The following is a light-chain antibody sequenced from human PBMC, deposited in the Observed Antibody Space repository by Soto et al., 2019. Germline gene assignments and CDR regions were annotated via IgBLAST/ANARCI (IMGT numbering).Light chain of an antibody. CDR2: GAS. J-gene: IGKJ5*01. CDR1: QSISTY. V-gene: IGKV1-39*01. Sequence: IHMTQSPSSLSASVGDRFTISCRASQSISTYLHWYQQKAGKAPKLLIYGASSLQSGVPSRFSGSGSGTDFTLSISDLQPEDFATYYCQQSYRFPRTFGQGTRLEIK. CDR3: QQSYRFPRT.